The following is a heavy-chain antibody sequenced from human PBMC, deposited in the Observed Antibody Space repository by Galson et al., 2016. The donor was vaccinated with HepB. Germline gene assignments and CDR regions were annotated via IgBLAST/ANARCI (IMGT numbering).Heavy chain of an antibody. D-gene: IGHD1-1*01. CDR2: ISAYNGNT. V-gene: IGHV1-18*04. CDR1: GYTFTAYG. J-gene: IGHJ5*02. CDR3: AKDFDTRMNGTPLA. Sequence: SVKVSCKASGYTFTAYGINWVRQAPGQGLEWIGWISAYNGNTHYAQKVQGRVTLTTDTSTSTAYMDLRSLRSDDTAVYYCAKDFDTRMNGTPLAWGQGTLVTVSS.